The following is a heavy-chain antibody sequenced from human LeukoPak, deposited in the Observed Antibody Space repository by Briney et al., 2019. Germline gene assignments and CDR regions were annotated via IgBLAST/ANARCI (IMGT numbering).Heavy chain of an antibody. J-gene: IGHJ4*02. CDR3: ARDHCGSTSCYFDY. CDR1: GYTFTIYG. Sequence: ASVKVSCKASGYTFTIYGLAWVRQAPGQGLEWMGWISTYNGDTNYAQKLQGRVTMTTGTSTSTAYMELRSLRSDDTAVYYCARDHCGSTSCYFDYWGQGTLVTVSS. V-gene: IGHV1-18*01. D-gene: IGHD2-2*01. CDR2: ISTYNGDT.